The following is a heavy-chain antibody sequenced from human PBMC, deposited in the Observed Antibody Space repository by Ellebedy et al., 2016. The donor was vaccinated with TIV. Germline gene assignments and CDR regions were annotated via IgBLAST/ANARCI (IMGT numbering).Heavy chain of an antibody. D-gene: IGHD3-16*01. V-gene: IGHV5-51*01. CDR1: GYSFTNYW. J-gene: IGHJ3*02. CDR2: ISPADSHL. Sequence: GESLKISCKGFGYSFTNYWIVWVRQMPGKGLEWMGVISPADSHLRSSPSFKGQVTISADKSISTAYLQWSSLKASDSAMYYCARQSQGGGESGVFDIWGQGTLLTVSS. CDR3: ARQSQGGGESGVFDI.